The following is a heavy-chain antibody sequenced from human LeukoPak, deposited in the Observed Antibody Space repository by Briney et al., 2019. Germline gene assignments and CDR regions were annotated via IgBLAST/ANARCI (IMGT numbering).Heavy chain of an antibody. Sequence: GESLKISCKGSGYSFSTYWIGWVRQMPGKGLEWMGIIYPGDSDTRYSPSFQGQVTISADKSISTAYLQWSSLKASDTAMYYCARAITGTDRLVDYWGQGTLVTVSS. J-gene: IGHJ4*02. D-gene: IGHD1-20*01. CDR3: ARAITGTDRLVDY. CDR2: IYPGDSDT. CDR1: GYSFSTYW. V-gene: IGHV5-51*01.